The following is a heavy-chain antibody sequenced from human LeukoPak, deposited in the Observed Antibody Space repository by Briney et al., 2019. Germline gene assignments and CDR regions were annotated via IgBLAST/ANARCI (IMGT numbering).Heavy chain of an antibody. J-gene: IGHJ2*01. D-gene: IGHD2-2*01. V-gene: IGHV4-59*12. CDR1: GGSISSYY. CDR2: IYHSGST. Sequence: SETLSLTCTVSGGSISSYYWSWIRQPPGKGLEWIWYIYHSGSTYYNPSLKSRVTISVDRSKNQFSLKLSSVTAADTAVYYCARDRYCSSVSCELYCFFDLWGRGTLVTVSS. CDR3: ARDRYCSSVSCELYCFFDL.